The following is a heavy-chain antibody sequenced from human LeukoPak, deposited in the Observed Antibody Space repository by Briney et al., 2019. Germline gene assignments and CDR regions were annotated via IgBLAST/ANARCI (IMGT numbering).Heavy chain of an antibody. V-gene: IGHV4-39*01. CDR3: ARCGRWGYSSSSGYDY. CDR1: GGSISSSSYY. D-gene: IGHD6-6*01. CDR2: IYYSGIT. Sequence: SETLSLTCTVSGGSISSSSYYWGWIRQPPGKGLEWIGSIYYSGITYYNPSLRSRVTIAIDTSKSQFSLKLTSVTVADTAVYYCARCGRWGYSSSSGYDYWGQGTLVTVSS. J-gene: IGHJ4*02.